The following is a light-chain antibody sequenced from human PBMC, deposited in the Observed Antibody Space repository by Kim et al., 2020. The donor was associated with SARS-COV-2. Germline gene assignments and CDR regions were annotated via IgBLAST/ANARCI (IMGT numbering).Light chain of an antibody. J-gene: IGLJ1*01. CDR1: TSNIGAGYG. Sequence: RVTISCTGSTSNIGAGYGVHWYQQLPGLAPRLLIPDTTHRPSGGPDRFSASKSGTSASLAITGLQAEDEADYYCQSYDNSLNRYVFGTGTKVTVL. V-gene: IGLV1-40*01. CDR2: DTT. CDR3: QSYDNSLNRYV.